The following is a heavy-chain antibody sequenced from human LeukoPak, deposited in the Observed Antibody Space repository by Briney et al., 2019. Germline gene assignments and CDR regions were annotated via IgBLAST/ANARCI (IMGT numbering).Heavy chain of an antibody. CDR2: ISYDGSNK. J-gene: IGHJ4*02. D-gene: IGHD3-10*01. V-gene: IGHV3-30*04. CDR1: GFTLSSYA. CDR3: ARAKGSYLPPDY. Sequence: GGSLRLSCAASGFTLSSYAMHWVRQAPGKGLEWVAVISYDGSNKYYADSVKGRFTISRDNSKNTLYLQMNSLRAEDTAVYYCARAKGSYLPPDYWGQGTLVTVSS.